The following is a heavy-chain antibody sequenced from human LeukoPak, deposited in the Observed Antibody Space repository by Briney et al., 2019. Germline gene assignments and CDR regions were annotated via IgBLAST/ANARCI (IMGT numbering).Heavy chain of an antibody. J-gene: IGHJ6*03. D-gene: IGHD6-13*01. V-gene: IGHV3-74*01. CDR2: INGDGSRT. CDR1: GFTFSSYW. Sequence: QPGGSLRLSCAASGFTFSSYWIHWVRQAPGKGLEWVSGINGDGSRTDYADSVKGRFTISRDNAKNTMYLQMNRLRVEDTAVYYCARVGSSSVYYYYYYMDVWGKGTTVTVSS. CDR3: ARVGSSSVYYYYYYMDV.